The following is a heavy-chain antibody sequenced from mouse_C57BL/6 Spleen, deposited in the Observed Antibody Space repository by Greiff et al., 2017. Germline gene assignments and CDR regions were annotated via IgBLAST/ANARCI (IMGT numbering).Heavy chain of an antibody. CDR1: GFSFNTYA. J-gene: IGHJ2*01. V-gene: IGHV10-1*01. CDR2: IRSKSNNYAT. Sequence: EVQLVESGGGLVQPRGSLKLSCAASGFSFNTYAMNWVRQAPGKGLEWVARIRSKSNNYATYYADAVKDRFTISRDDSESMLYLQMNNLKTEDTAMYYCVRQGDYFDYWGQGTTLTVSA. CDR3: VRQGDYFDY.